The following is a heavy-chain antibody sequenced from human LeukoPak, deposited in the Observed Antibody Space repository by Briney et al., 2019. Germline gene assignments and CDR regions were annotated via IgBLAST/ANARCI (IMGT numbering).Heavy chain of an antibody. Sequence: GGSLRLSCAASGFTFSTYWMSWVRQAPGRGLEWVANIKEDGSEKHYMDSVKGRFTISRDNAKSSLSLQLNNLRAEDTALYYCAREIVGGASAFDCWGQGVLVTVSS. CDR3: AREIVGGASAFDC. CDR1: GFTFSTYW. V-gene: IGHV3-7*03. D-gene: IGHD4-23*01. J-gene: IGHJ4*02. CDR2: IKEDGSEK.